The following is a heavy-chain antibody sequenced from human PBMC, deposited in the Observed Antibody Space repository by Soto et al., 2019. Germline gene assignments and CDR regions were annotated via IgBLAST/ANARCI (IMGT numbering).Heavy chain of an antibody. J-gene: IGHJ6*02. D-gene: IGHD3-22*01. V-gene: IGHV3-9*01. CDR2: ISWNSGSI. Sequence: EVQLVESGGGLVQPGRSLRLSCAASGFTFDDYAVHRVRQAPEKGLEWASGISWNSGSIGYPDSVKGRFTISRDNAKNSLYLQMNSLRAEDTALYYCAKGGGLLDYDDYYGMDVWGQGTTVTVSS. CDR3: AKGGGLLDYDDYYGMDV. CDR1: GFTFDDYA.